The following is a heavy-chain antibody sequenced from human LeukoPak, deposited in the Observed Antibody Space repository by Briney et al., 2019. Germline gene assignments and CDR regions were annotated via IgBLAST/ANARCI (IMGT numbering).Heavy chain of an antibody. D-gene: IGHD3-22*01. CDR1: GYSISSGYY. V-gene: IGHV4-38-2*02. J-gene: IGHJ4*02. CDR2: IYHSGST. Sequence: PSETLSLTCTVSGYSISSGYYWGWIRQPPGKGLEWIGSIYHSGSTYYNPSLKSRVTISVDTSKNQFSLKLSSVTAADTAVYYCARFRSEDYYDSSGPADFDYWGQGTLVTVSS. CDR3: ARFRSEDYYDSSGPADFDY.